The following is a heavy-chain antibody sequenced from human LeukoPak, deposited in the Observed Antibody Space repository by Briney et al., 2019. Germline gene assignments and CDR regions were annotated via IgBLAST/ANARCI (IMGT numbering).Heavy chain of an antibody. J-gene: IGHJ4*02. D-gene: IGHD6-13*01. CDR2: IYYGENT. CDR1: GDSISSGPYY. CDR3: ARTYSSSWYEGDLDY. V-gene: IGHV4-39*01. Sequence: SETLSLTCTVSGDSISSGPYYWGWIRQPPGKGLEWIGNIYYGENTYYNPSLKSRVTISIDTSNNQFYLKLSSLTAADTAVYYCARTYSSSWYEGDLDYWGQGTLVTVSS.